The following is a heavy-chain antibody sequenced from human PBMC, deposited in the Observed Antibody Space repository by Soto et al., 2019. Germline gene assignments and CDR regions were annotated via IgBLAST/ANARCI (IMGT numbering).Heavy chain of an antibody. V-gene: IGHV4-31*03. Sequence: SETLSLTCTVSGGSISSAAYYWSWIRQHPGKGLEWIGYISHSGSTYYNPSLKSRVSISVDTSKNQFSLSLTSVTAADTAVYYCARGYTYGSNFFDCWGQGALVTVSS. CDR3: ARGYTYGSNFFDC. D-gene: IGHD1-20*01. CDR1: GGSISSAAYY. J-gene: IGHJ4*02. CDR2: ISHSGST.